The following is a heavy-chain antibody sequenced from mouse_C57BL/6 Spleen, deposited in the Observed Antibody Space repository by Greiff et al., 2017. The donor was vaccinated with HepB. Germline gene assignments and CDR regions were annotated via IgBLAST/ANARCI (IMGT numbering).Heavy chain of an antibody. D-gene: IGHD1-1*01. J-gene: IGHJ2*01. V-gene: IGHV1-55*01. CDR2: IYPGSGSI. CDR3: ARYPSYYGSSPFDD. Sequence: VQLQQSGAELVKPGASVKMSCKASGYTFTSYWITWVKQRPGQGLEWIGDIYPGSGSINYNEKFKSKATLTVDTSSSTAYMQLSSLTSEDSAVYYCARYPSYYGSSPFDDWGQGTTLTVSS. CDR1: GYTFTSYW.